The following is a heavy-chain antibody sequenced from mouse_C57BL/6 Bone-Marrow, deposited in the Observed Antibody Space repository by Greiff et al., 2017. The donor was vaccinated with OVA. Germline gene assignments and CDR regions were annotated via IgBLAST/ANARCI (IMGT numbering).Heavy chain of an antibody. Sequence: QVQLQQSGAELVRPGASVTLSCKASGYTFTDYEMHWVKQTPVHGLEWIGALDPETGGTAYNQKFKGQAILTADKSSSTAYMELRSLTSEDSAVYYGTRGYSNYYAKDYWGQGTSVTVSA. V-gene: IGHV1-15*01. CDR3: TRGYSNYYAKDY. J-gene: IGHJ4*01. D-gene: IGHD2-5*01. CDR1: GYTFTDYE. CDR2: LDPETGGT.